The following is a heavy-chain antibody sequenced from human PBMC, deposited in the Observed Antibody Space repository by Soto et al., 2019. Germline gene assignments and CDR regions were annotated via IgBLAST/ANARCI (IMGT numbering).Heavy chain of an antibody. CDR3: ARDMDSSGYYAFDI. CDR2: ISAYNGNT. D-gene: IGHD3-22*01. CDR1: GYTFTSYG. J-gene: IGHJ3*02. Sequence: EASVKVSCKASGYTFTSYGISWVRQAPGQGLEWMGWISAYNGNTNYAQKLQGRVTMTTDTSTSTAYMELRSLRSDDTAVYYCARDMDSSGYYAFDIWGQGTMVTVS. V-gene: IGHV1-18*01.